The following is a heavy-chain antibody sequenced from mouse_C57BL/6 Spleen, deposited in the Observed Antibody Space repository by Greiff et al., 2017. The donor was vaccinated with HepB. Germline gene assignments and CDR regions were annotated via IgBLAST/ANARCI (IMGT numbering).Heavy chain of an antibody. Sequence: QVQLKQPGAELVKPGASVKLSCKASGYTFTSYWMHWVKQRPGQGLEWIGMIHPNSGSTNYNEKFKSKATLTVDKSSSTAYMQLSSLTSEDSAVYYCARIDYGNYVAMDYWGQGTSVTVSS. J-gene: IGHJ4*01. V-gene: IGHV1-64*01. CDR3: ARIDYGNYVAMDY. D-gene: IGHD2-1*01. CDR1: GYTFTSYW. CDR2: IHPNSGST.